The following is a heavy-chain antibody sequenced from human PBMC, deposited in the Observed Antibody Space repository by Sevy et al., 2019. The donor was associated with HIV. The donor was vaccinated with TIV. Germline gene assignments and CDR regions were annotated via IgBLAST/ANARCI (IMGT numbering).Heavy chain of an antibody. CDR2: ISNSGSDQ. V-gene: IGHV3-30*03. J-gene: IGHJ4*02. D-gene: IGHD6-13*01. Sequence: GGSLRLSCAASGFDFNHYGIYWVRQAPGRGLEWVSFISNSGSDQYYAVSVKGRFTISRDDSKNTLYLQMNSLRPEDTAMYYCARDSGYSINWYPAYWGQGTLVTVSS. CDR1: GFDFNHYG. CDR3: ARDSGYSINWYPAY.